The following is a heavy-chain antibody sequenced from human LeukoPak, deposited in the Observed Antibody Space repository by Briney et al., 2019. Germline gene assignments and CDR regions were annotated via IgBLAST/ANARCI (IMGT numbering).Heavy chain of an antibody. Sequence: GGSLRLSCAASGFTFSGYWMSWVRQTPEKGLEWVAYIKQDGYEKYYVDSVKGRFTISRDNAKNSLYLQMSSLRADDTAVYYCARDKIVGPTTLDYWGQGTLVTVSS. J-gene: IGHJ4*02. V-gene: IGHV3-7*01. CDR2: IKQDGYEK. CDR1: GFTFSGYW. D-gene: IGHD1-26*01. CDR3: ARDKIVGPTTLDY.